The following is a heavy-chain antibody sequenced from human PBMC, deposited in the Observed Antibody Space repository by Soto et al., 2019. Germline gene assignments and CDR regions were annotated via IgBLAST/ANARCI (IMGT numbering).Heavy chain of an antibody. Sequence: QVQLVQSGAEVKKPGASVKVSCKASGYTFTSYDINWVRQATGQGLEWMGWMNPNSDNTGYAQKFQARVTMTRNTSISTDYMELSSLRSEDTAVYYCARGPPAGITIFGVVIRRAYFDYWGQGTLVTVSS. CDR1: GYTFTSYD. CDR3: ARGPPAGITIFGVVIRRAYFDY. J-gene: IGHJ4*02. D-gene: IGHD3-3*01. V-gene: IGHV1-8*01. CDR2: MNPNSDNT.